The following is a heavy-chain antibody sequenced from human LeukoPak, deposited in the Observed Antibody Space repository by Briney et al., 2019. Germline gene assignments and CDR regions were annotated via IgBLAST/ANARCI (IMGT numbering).Heavy chain of an antibody. D-gene: IGHD1-7*01. CDR3: AGFYSGITATMGYFDY. CDR1: GGSINSNTYY. J-gene: IGHJ4*02. CDR2: IYYGGNT. Sequence: PSETLSLTCTVSGGSINSNTYYWGRIRQPPGKGLEWIGNIYYGGNTYYNPSLKTRVTISVDTSKSQFSLRLRSVTAADTAVYYCAGFYSGITATMGYFDYWGQGTLVTVSS. V-gene: IGHV4-39*01.